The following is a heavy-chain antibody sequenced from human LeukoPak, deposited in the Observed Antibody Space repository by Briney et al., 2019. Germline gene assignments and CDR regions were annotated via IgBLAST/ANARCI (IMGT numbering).Heavy chain of an antibody. Sequence: PSQTLSLTCTVSGDSISSGDYYWSWIRQPAGKGLEWIGRISSSGSTNYNPSLKSRVTISVDTSKNQFSLKLSSVTAADTAVYFCAREGLRWLQFREGLRNDAFDIWGQGTMVTVSS. D-gene: IGHD5-24*01. CDR3: AREGLRWLQFREGLRNDAFDI. V-gene: IGHV4-61*02. CDR1: GDSISSGDYY. CDR2: ISSSGST. J-gene: IGHJ3*02.